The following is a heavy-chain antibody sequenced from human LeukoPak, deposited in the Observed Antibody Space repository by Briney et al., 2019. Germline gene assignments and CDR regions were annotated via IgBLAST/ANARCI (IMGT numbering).Heavy chain of an antibody. CDR3: ARGGAFDI. CDR2: IYYSGST. CDR1: GGSISSHY. J-gene: IGHJ3*02. D-gene: IGHD3-16*01. V-gene: IGHV4-59*11. Sequence: SETLSLTCTVSGGSISSHYWSWIRQPPGKGLEWIGYIYYSGSTNYNPSLKSRVTISVDTSKNQFSLKLSSVTAADTAVYYCARGGAFDIWGQGTTVTVSS.